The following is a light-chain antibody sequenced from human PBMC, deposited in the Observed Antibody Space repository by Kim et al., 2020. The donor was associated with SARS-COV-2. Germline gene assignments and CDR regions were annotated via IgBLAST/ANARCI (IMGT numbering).Light chain of an antibody. CDR1: TGAVTTSHY. CDR3: LLYYGDPHLLFAQLF. Sequence: QAVVTQEPSLTVSPGGTVTLTCASNTGAVTTSHYPSWYQQKPGQAPRALFHSTTDKYSWTPARFSASLLGGKAALTLSDVQPEDEAEYYCLLYYGDPHLLFAQLFFGGGTQLTVL. V-gene: IGLV7-43*01. CDR2: STT. J-gene: IGLJ2*01.